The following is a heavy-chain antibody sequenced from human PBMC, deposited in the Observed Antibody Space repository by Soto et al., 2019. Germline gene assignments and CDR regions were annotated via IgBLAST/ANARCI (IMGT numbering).Heavy chain of an antibody. CDR2: IKEDASEK. CDR3: ATAIEAPFNNYDY. J-gene: IGHJ4*02. V-gene: IGHV3-7*01. CDR1: GFSFSNYW. Sequence: EVQLVESGGDLVQPGGSLSLSCVASGFSFSNYWMNWVRQAPGKGLEWVAGIKEDASEKNYVDSVKGRFSISRDNAKNSLFLQLNSLRAEVTAVYYGATAIEAPFNNYDYWGQGTLVTVSS.